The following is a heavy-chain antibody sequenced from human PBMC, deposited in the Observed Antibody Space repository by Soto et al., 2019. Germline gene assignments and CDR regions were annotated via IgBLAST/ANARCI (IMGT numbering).Heavy chain of an antibody. Sequence: GGSLRLSCAASGFTFARYSMNWVRQAPGKGLEWVSSISSTTNYIYYGDSMKGRFTISRDNAKNPLYLEMNSLRAEDTAVYYCARESEDLTSNFDYWGQGTLVTVSS. J-gene: IGHJ4*02. CDR2: ISSTTNYI. CDR3: ARESEDLTSNFDY. CDR1: GFTFARYS. V-gene: IGHV3-21*06.